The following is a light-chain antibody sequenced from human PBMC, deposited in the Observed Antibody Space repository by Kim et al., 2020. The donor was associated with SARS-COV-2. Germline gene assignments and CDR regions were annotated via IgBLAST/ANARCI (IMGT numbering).Light chain of an antibody. V-gene: IGKV3-20*01. CDR3: QQYGSSPLT. Sequence: LSPGERATLSCRASQSVSSSYLAWYQQKPGQAPRLLIYGASSRATGIPDGFSGSGSGTDFTLTISRLEPEDFAVYYCQQYGSSPLTFGQGTKLEI. J-gene: IGKJ2*01. CDR1: QSVSSSY. CDR2: GAS.